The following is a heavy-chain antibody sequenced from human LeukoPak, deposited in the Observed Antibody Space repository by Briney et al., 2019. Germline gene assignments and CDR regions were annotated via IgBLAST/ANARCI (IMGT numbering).Heavy chain of an antibody. V-gene: IGHV3-30-3*01. D-gene: IGHD6-13*01. CDR1: GFTFSSYA. CDR3: ARDSDAAAGRIDP. CDR2: ISYDGSNK. Sequence: GGSLRLSCAASGFTFSSYAMHWVRQAPGKGLEWVAVISYDGSNKYYADSVKGRFTISRDNSKNTPYLQMNSLRAEDTAVYYCARDSDAAAGRIDPWGQGTLVTVSS. J-gene: IGHJ5*02.